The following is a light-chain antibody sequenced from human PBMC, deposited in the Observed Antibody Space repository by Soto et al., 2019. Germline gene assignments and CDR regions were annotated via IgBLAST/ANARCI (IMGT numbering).Light chain of an antibody. CDR1: QSVSNN. CDR2: FAS. J-gene: IGKJ4*01. V-gene: IGKV3-15*01. CDR3: QQYNKWPLT. Sequence: EIVMTQSPATLSVSRGERATLSCRASQSVSNNLAWYQQKPGQAPRLLIYFASTRATGIPARFSGSGSGTEFTLTISSLQSEDFAVYYCQQYNKWPLTFGGGTKVET.